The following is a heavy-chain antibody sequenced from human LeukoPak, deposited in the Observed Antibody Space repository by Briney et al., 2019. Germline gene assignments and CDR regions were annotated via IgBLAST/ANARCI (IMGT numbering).Heavy chain of an antibody. CDR2: IWYDGSNK. D-gene: IGHD3-10*01. Sequence: GRSLRLSCAVSGFTFSSYGMHWVRQAPGKGLEWVAVIWYDGSNKYYADSVKGRFTISRDNSKNTLYLQMNSLRAEDTAVYYCARARGLWFGELDYWGQGTLVTVSS. CDR1: GFTFSSYG. V-gene: IGHV3-33*01. J-gene: IGHJ4*02. CDR3: ARARGLWFGELDY.